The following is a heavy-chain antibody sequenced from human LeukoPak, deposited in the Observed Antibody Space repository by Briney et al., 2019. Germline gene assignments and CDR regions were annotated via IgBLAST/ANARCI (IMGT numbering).Heavy chain of an antibody. CDR3: ARGTQATALQGDV. CDR1: GFTFSSYS. J-gene: IGHJ6*02. V-gene: IGHV3-21*01. D-gene: IGHD5-24*01. Sequence: GGSLRLSCAASGFTFSSYSMNWVRQAPGKGLEWVSSISSSSSYIYYADSVKGRFTISRDNAKNSLYLQVNSLRAEDTAVYYCARGTQATALQGDVWGQGTTVTVSS. CDR2: ISSSSSYI.